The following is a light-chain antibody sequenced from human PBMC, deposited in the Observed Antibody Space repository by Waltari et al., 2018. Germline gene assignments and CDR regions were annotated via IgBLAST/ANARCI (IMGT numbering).Light chain of an antibody. V-gene: IGLV2-23*02. Sequence: QSALTQPASVSGSPGPSITIPCMGTSHYIGGYNFVSWYQQHPGKAPKLMIYDVSKRPSGVSNRFSGSKSGNTASLTSSGLQAEDEADYYCCSYVGGGTLIFGGGTNVTVL. J-gene: IGLJ2*01. CDR2: DVS. CDR3: CSYVGGGTLI. CDR1: SHYIGGYNF.